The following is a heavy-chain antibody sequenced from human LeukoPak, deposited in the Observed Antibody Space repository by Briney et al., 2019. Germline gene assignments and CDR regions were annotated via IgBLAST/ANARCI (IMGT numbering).Heavy chain of an antibody. CDR3: AISGGTEDYDY. J-gene: IGHJ4*02. D-gene: IGHD4-23*01. Sequence: SETLSLTCTVSGGSISSYYWSWIRQPPGKGLEWIGYIYYSGSTNYNPSLKSRVTISVDTSKNQFSLKLSSVTAADTAVYYCAISGGTEDYDYWGQGTLVTVSS. CDR1: GGSISSYY. V-gene: IGHV4-59*01. CDR2: IYYSGST.